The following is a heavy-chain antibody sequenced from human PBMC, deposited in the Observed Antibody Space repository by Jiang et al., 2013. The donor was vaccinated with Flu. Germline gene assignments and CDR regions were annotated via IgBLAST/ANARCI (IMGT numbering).Heavy chain of an antibody. V-gene: IGHV3-33*01. Sequence: VQLLESGGGVVQPGGSLRLSCAASGFTFSDFAMHWVRQAPGKGLEWVALIWYDGTNEQYADSVKGRFTISRDNSKNTLYLQMNSLRVEDTAMYYCAREGQFCSDANCYKAWLDPWGQGTLVTVSS. CDR2: IWYDGTNE. D-gene: IGHD2-2*02. J-gene: IGHJ5*02. CDR1: GFTFSDFA. CDR3: AREGQFCSDANCYKAWLDP.